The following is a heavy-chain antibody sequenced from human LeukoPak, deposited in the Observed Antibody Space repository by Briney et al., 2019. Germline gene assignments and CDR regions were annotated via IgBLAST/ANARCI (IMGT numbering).Heavy chain of an antibody. CDR3: AKLHPWSDY. CDR1: GFTFSDYA. J-gene: IGHJ4*02. D-gene: IGHD1-26*01. V-gene: IGHV3-23*01. CDR2: ITTDGGST. Sequence: GSLRLSCAASGFTFSDYAMVWVRQAPGEGLEWVSSITTDGGSTYYADSVKGRFTISRDNSKNTLYLQMNSLRAEDTAVYYCAKLHPWSDYWGQGTLVTVSS.